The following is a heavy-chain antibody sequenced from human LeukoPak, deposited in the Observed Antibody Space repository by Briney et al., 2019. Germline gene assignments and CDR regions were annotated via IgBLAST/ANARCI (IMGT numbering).Heavy chain of an antibody. J-gene: IGHJ6*02. V-gene: IGHV3-30*03. CDR3: ARDYGDRPPYYYGMDV. CDR1: GFTFSSYG. CDR2: ISYDGSNK. Sequence: GGSLRLSCAASGFTFSSYGMHWVRQAPGKGLEWVAVISYDGSNKYYADSVKGRFTISRDNSKNTLYLQMNSLRAEDTAVYYCARDYGDRPPYYYGMDVWGQGTTVTASS. D-gene: IGHD4-17*01.